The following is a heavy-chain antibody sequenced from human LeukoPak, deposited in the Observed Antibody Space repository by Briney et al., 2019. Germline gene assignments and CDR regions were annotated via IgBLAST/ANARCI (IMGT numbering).Heavy chain of an antibody. D-gene: IGHD1-26*01. CDR2: INPNSGGT. Sequence: GASVKVSCKASGYTFTGHYMHWVRQAPGQGLEWMGWINPNSGGTNYAQKFQGRVTMTRDTSISTAYMELSRLRSDDTAVYYCARDRWELLLLFDYLGQGTLVTVSS. J-gene: IGHJ4*02. V-gene: IGHV1-2*02. CDR1: GYTFTGHY. CDR3: ARDRWELLLLFDY.